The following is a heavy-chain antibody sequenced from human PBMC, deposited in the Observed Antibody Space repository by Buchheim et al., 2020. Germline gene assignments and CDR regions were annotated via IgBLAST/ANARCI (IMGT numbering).Heavy chain of an antibody. Sequence: EVQLVESGGGLVKPGGSLRLSCAASGFTFSSYSMNWVRQAPGKGLEWVSSITTGNTYIYYADSVKGRFTISRDNSKNTLYLQMNSLRAEDTAVYYCANLFSGPYYYYGMDVWGQGTT. J-gene: IGHJ6*02. CDR3: ANLFSGPYYYYGMDV. CDR1: GFTFSSYS. V-gene: IGHV3-21*04. D-gene: IGHD5-12*01. CDR2: ITTGNTYI.